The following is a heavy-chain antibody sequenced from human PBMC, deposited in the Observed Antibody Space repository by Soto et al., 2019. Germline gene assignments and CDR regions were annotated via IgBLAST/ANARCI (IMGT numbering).Heavy chain of an antibody. CDR1: GFTFSDHY. Sequence: GGSLRLSCAAFGFTFSDHYMDWVRQAPGKGLEWVGRIRNKANSYTTEYAASVKGRFTISRDDSKNSLFLQMNSLKTEDTAVYYCAFGATLPSYYFDSWGQGTLVTVSS. D-gene: IGHD3-10*01. CDR3: AFGATLPSYYFDS. CDR2: IRNKANSYTT. J-gene: IGHJ4*02. V-gene: IGHV3-72*01.